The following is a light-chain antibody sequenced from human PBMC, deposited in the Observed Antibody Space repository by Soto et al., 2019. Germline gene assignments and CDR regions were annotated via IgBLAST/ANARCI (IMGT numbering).Light chain of an antibody. J-gene: IGLJ2*01. CDR2: GVS. V-gene: IGLV2-14*03. CDR3: SSYNSSSAPRVV. Sequence: QSALPQPASVSGSPGQSITISCTGTSSGVGGYNYVSWYQHHPGKAPTLMIYGVSNRPSGVSNRYSGSKSGNTASLTISGLQAEDEADYYCSSYNSSSAPRVVVGGGTKLTVL. CDR1: SSGVGGYNY.